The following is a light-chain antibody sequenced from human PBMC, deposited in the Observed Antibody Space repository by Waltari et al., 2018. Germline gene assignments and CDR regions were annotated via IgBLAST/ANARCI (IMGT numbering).Light chain of an antibody. CDR3: QQYNIYWT. J-gene: IGKJ1*01. Sequence: DIQMTQSPSTLSASVGDRAPITSRASQSISSWLAWYQQKPGKAPKLLIYKSSSLESGVPSRFSGSGSGTEFTLTISSLQPDDFATYYCQQYNIYWTFGQGTKVEIK. CDR1: QSISSW. V-gene: IGKV1-5*03. CDR2: KSS.